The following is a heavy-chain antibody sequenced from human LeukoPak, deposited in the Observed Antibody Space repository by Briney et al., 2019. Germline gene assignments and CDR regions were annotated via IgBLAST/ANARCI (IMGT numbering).Heavy chain of an antibody. CDR3: ARAGPPAFDP. V-gene: IGHV3-48*03. J-gene: IGHJ5*02. CDR1: GFTFTNFE. CDR2: ISYSGSTT. Sequence: LGGSLRLSCAASGFTFTNFEMNWVRQAPGKGLEWVSYISYSGSTTSYADSVKGRFTISRDNAKNSLYLQMNSLRAEDTAAYYCARAGPPAFDPWGQGTLVTVS.